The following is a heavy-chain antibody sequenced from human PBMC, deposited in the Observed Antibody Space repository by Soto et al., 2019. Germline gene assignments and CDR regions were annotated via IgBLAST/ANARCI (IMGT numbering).Heavy chain of an antibody. CDR3: TGQSRDSSSWYPPGYYYYGMDV. CDR1: GFTFSSSA. V-gene: IGHV3-73*01. CDR2: IRSKANSYAT. J-gene: IGHJ6*02. Sequence: GGSLRLSCAASGFTFSSSAMHWVRQASGKGLEWVGRIRSKANSYATAYAASVKGRFTISRDDSKNTAYLQMNSLKTEDTAVYYCTGQSRDSSSWYPPGYYYYGMDVWGQGTTVTVSS. D-gene: IGHD6-13*01.